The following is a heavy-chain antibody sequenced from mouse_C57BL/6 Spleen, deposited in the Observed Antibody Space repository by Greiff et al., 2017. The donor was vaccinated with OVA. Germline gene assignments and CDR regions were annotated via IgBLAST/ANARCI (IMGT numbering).Heavy chain of an antibody. CDR3: ARGYYGSSCGYFGV. CDR1: GYTFTSYW. Sequence: QVQLQQPGAELVKPGASVKMSCKASGYTFTSYWITWVKQRPGQGLEWIGDIYPGGGCTNYNEKFKSKATLSVDTSSSTAYMQLSMLTSEGSAVYYCARGYYGSSCGYFGVWGTGTTVTVSS. V-gene: IGHV1-55*01. D-gene: IGHD1-1*01. CDR2: IYPGGGCT. J-gene: IGHJ1*03.